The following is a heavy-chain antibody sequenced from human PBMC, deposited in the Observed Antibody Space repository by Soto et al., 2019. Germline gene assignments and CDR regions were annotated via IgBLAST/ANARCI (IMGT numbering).Heavy chain of an antibody. D-gene: IGHD1-26*01. CDR1: GFTFSSYA. Sequence: GGSLRLSCAASGFTFSSYAMSWVRQAPGKGLEWVSGISGSGGSTDFADSVKGRFNISRDNSKNTLYLQMNSLRAGDTALYYCAKDRSPITVGVPWYWGQGTLVTVSS. CDR3: AKDRSPITVGVPWY. V-gene: IGHV3-23*01. J-gene: IGHJ4*02. CDR2: ISGSGGST.